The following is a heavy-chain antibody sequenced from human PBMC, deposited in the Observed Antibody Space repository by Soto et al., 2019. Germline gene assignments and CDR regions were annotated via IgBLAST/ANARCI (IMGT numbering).Heavy chain of an antibody. CDR3: AAEVGYCISTSCYYYYGMDV. Sequence: GGSLRLSCAASGFTFSSYDMHWVRQAPGEGLEWVAVISYDGSNKYYADSVKGRFTISRDNAKNSLYLQMNSLRAEDTAVYYCAAEVGYCISTSCYYYYGMDVWGQGTTVTVSS. CDR2: ISYDGSNK. D-gene: IGHD2-2*01. J-gene: IGHJ6*02. CDR1: GFTFSSYD. V-gene: IGHV3-30*03.